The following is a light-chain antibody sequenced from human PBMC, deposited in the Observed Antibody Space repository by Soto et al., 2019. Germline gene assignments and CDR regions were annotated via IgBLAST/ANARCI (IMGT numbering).Light chain of an antibody. CDR3: QQYGSSPLYT. J-gene: IGKJ2*01. CDR2: GAS. Sequence: EIVLTQSPGTLSLSPGERATLSCRASQSVSTSYLAWYQQKPGQAPRLLIYGASSRATGIPDRFSGSGSGTYFTLTISILEPEDFSVYYCQQYGSSPLYTFGQGTKLEIK. V-gene: IGKV3-20*01. CDR1: QSVSTSY.